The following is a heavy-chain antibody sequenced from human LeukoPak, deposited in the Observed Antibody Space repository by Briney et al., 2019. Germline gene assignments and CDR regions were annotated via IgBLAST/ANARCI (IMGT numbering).Heavy chain of an antibody. D-gene: IGHD1-1*01. CDR3: ARGSEGTFDP. Sequence: PGRSLRLSCAASGFTFSSYAMHWVRQATGKGLEWVSAIGTAGDTYYPGSVKGRFTISRENAKNSLYLQKNSLRAGDTAVYYCARGSEGTFDPWGQGTLVTVSS. V-gene: IGHV3-13*01. CDR1: GFTFSSYA. CDR2: IGTAGDT. J-gene: IGHJ5*02.